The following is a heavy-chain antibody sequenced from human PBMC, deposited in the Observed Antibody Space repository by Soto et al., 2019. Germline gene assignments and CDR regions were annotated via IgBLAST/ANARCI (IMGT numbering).Heavy chain of an antibody. Sequence: SQTLSLTCAISWGSVSSNTATWNWVRQSPSRGLEWLGRTYYRSNWNFDYAMSVKSRITINPDTSKNQFSLQLNSLTPEDTAVYYCAGELDIHHGLGYWGPGTSVTVSS. J-gene: IGHJ4*02. CDR1: WGSVSSNTAT. CDR2: TYYRSNWNF. V-gene: IGHV6-1*01. D-gene: IGHD3-3*02. CDR3: AGELDIHHGLGY.